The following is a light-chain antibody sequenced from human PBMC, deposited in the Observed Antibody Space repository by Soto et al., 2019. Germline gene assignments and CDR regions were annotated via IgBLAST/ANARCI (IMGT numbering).Light chain of an antibody. CDR3: QHYNNWPPPIT. J-gene: IGKJ5*01. CDR1: QSVSSN. V-gene: IGKV3-15*01. Sequence: DIVVTQSPATLSVSPGERATLSCRASQSVSSNLAWYQQKPGQAPRLLIYGASTRATDIPARFSGSGSGTEFALTISSLQSEDFAVYYCQHYNNWPPPITFGQGTRLEIK. CDR2: GAS.